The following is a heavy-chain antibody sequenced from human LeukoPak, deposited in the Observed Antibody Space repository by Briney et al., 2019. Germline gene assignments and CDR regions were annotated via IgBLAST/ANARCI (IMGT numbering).Heavy chain of an antibody. Sequence: PGGSLRLSCTASGFTFNTHAMSWVRQAPGKGLEWVSEIIGSGYNTFYADSVKGRFIISRDNPKNTLYLQLNSLRADDTAVYYCAASAGPINFWGQGTLVTVSS. V-gene: IGHV3-23*01. J-gene: IGHJ4*02. CDR3: AASAGPINF. CDR2: IIGSGYNT. D-gene: IGHD3-10*01. CDR1: GFTFNTHA.